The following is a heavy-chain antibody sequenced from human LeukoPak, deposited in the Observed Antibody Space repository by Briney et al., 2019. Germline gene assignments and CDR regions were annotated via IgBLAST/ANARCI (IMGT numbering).Heavy chain of an antibody. CDR1: GFTFSSYG. CDR2: TRYDGSNK. CDR3: AKDPQKWESYFDY. J-gene: IGHJ4*02. Sequence: PGGSLRLSCAASGFTFSSYGMHWVRQAPGKGLEWVAFTRYDGSNKYYADSVKGRFTISRDNSKKMLYLQKNSLRAEDTAVYYCAKDPQKWESYFDYWGQGTLVTVSS. D-gene: IGHD1-26*01. V-gene: IGHV3-30*02.